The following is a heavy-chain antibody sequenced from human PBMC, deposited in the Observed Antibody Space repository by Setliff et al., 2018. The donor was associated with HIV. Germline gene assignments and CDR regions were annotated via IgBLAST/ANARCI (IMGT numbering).Heavy chain of an antibody. CDR3: ARHGIVVMIAIPNWFDP. CDR2: VYHSGST. V-gene: IGHV4-39*01. CDR1: GNPISSSSHY. J-gene: IGHJ5*02. D-gene: IGHD2-21*01. Sequence: SETLSLTCSVSGNPISSSSHYWGWIRQPPGKGLEWIGSVYHSGSTHYNPSLKSRVTISVDTSKNQFSLKLTSVTAADTAVYYCARHGIVVMIAIPNWFDPWGQGTLVTVSS.